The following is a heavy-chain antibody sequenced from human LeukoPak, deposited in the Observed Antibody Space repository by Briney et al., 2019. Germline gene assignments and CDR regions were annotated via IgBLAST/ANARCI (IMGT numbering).Heavy chain of an antibody. Sequence: SETLSLTCTVSGGSISSYYWSWIRQPPGKGLEWIGYIYYSGSAKYNPSLKSRVTISVDTSKNQFSLKLSYVTAADTAVYYCARSYGSGNYFDYWGQGTLVTVSS. CDR2: IYYSGSA. V-gene: IGHV4-59*01. D-gene: IGHD3-10*01. CDR3: ARSYGSGNYFDY. CDR1: GGSISSYY. J-gene: IGHJ4*02.